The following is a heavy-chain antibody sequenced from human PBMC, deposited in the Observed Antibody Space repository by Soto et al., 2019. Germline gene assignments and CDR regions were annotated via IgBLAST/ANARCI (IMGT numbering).Heavy chain of an antibody. D-gene: IGHD5-12*01. CDR3: ARVAGGYTVPFDY. V-gene: IGHV3-30-3*01. CDR2: ISYDGSNK. J-gene: IGHJ4*02. Sequence: QVQLVESGGGVVQPGRSLRLSCAASGFTFSSYAMHWVRQAPGKGLEWVAVISYDGSNKYYADSVKGRFTISRDNSKNTLYLQMNSLRAEDTAVYYCARVAGGYTVPFDYWGQGTLFTVSS. CDR1: GFTFSSYA.